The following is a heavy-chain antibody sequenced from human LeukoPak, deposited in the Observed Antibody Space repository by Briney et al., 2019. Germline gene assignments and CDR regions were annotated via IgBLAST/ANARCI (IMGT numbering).Heavy chain of an antibody. Sequence: GESLNISCKGSGYSFTSYWIGWVRQMPGKGLELMGIIHPGDSDTRYRPSFQGQVTISADKSISTAYLQWSSLKASDTAMYYCARNHGGDTTYDRFDPWGQGTLVTVSS. D-gene: IGHD1-14*01. V-gene: IGHV5-51*01. CDR2: IHPGDSDT. CDR3: ARNHGGDTTYDRFDP. J-gene: IGHJ5*02. CDR1: GYSFTSYW.